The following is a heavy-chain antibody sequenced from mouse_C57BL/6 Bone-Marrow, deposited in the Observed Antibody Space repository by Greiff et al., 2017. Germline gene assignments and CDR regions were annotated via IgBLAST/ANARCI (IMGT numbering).Heavy chain of an antibody. CDR3: ARKETAQATTDY. J-gene: IGHJ2*01. D-gene: IGHD3-2*02. Sequence: QVQLQQPGAELAMPGASVKLSCKASGYTFTSYWMHWVKQRPGQGLEWIGEIDPSDSYTNYNQKFKGKSTLTVDKSSSTAYMQLSSLTSEDSAVYYCARKETAQATTDYWGQGTTLTVSS. CDR2: IDPSDSYT. V-gene: IGHV1-69*01. CDR1: GYTFTSYW.